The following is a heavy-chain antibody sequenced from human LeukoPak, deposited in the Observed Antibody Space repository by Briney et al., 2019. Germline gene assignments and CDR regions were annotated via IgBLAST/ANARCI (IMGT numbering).Heavy chain of an antibody. CDR2: IYYSGGSGST. V-gene: IGHV4-59*01. CDR1: GGSINNYY. D-gene: IGHD3-22*01. CDR3: ARSSSGRTPPGY. Sequence: SSETLSLTCTVSGGSINNYYWSWIRQSPGKGLEWIGYIYYSGGSGSTNYNPSFKSRVTISVDMSKNQFSLKLNSVAAADTAVSYSARSSSGRTPPGYWGQGTLVTVSS. J-gene: IGHJ4*02.